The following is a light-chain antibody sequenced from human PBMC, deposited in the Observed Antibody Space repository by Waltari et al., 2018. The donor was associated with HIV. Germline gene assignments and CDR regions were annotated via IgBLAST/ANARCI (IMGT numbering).Light chain of an antibody. CDR1: SSDGGGYNY. V-gene: IGLV2-11*01. CDR3: CSYAGNYTLV. Sequence: QSALTQPRCVSGSPGQSVTVSCTGTSSDGGGYNYVSWYQQHPGKAPKLMIYDVNKRPSGVHDRFSGSKSGNTASLTISGLQAEDEADYYCCSYAGNYTLVFGGGTKLTVL. CDR2: DVN. J-gene: IGLJ2*01.